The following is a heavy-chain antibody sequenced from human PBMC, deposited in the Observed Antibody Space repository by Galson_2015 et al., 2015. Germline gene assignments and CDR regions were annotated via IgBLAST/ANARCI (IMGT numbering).Heavy chain of an antibody. Sequence: SLRLSCAASGFPFSSYTMNWVRQAPGKGLQWVSSISGRSTFIYYSDSVKGRFTISRDNAKNSLYLQMNSLRGDDTAVYYCAKDLQMSRWGQGTLVTVSS. CDR1: GFPFSSYT. D-gene: IGHD5-24*01. V-gene: IGHV3-21*04. CDR2: ISGRSTFI. CDR3: AKDLQMSR. J-gene: IGHJ4*02.